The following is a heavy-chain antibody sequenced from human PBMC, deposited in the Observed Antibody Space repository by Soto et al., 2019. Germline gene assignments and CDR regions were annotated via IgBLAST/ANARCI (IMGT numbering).Heavy chain of an antibody. Sequence: QVQLVQSGAEVKKPGASVKVSCKASGYSFTSYDMNWVRQAPGQGREWMGWVNHNSGDTDYAQKFQDRVTMTTDTSIRTAYMELSSLRSEDTAVYYCARVSFLAPVTGAEIFDFWGQGTMVTVSS. CDR3: ARVSFLAPVTGAEIFDF. CDR2: VNHNSGDT. D-gene: IGHD2-21*02. V-gene: IGHV1-8*01. J-gene: IGHJ3*01. CDR1: GYSFTSYD.